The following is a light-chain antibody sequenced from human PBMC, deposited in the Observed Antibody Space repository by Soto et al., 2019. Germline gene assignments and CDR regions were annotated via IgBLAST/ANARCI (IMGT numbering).Light chain of an antibody. CDR3: SSDTSSSTYV. CDR2: EVS. Sequence: QSVLTQPASVSGSPGQSITISCTGTSSDIGGYNYVSWYQQHPGKAPKLMIYEVSNRPSGVSNRFSGSKSGNTASLTISGLQAEDEGDYYCSSDTSSSTYVFGIGTKVTVL. V-gene: IGLV2-14*01. J-gene: IGLJ1*01. CDR1: SSDIGGYNY.